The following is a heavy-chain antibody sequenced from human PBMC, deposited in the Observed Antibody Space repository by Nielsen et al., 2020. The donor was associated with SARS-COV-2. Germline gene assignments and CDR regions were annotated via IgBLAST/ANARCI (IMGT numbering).Heavy chain of an antibody. J-gene: IGHJ5*02. CDR1: GGSFRVFY. CDR2: INHSGST. D-gene: IGHD6-13*01. Sequence: SETLSLPCAVYGGSFRVFYWTWIRQPPGKGLEWNGEINHSGSTNYNPSLKSRVTISVDTSKNQFSLKLSSVTAADTAVYYCARGVEMSIAAAGRGVNWFDPWGQGTLVTVSS. CDR3: ARGVEMSIAAAGRGVNWFDP. V-gene: IGHV4-34*01.